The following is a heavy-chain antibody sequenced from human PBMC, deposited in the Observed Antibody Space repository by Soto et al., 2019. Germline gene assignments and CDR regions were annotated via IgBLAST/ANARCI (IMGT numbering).Heavy chain of an antibody. CDR3: ARWREQQLSRGYYGMDV. J-gene: IGHJ6*02. CDR1: GFTFSSYA. Sequence: EAQLLESGGGLVQPGGSLRLSCAVSGFTFSSYAMSWVRQAPGKGLEWVSAISGRGESTYYADSVKGRFTISRDNSKNTLILQMNSLRVEDTAVYYCARWREQQLSRGYYGMDVWGPGTTVTVSS. D-gene: IGHD6-13*01. V-gene: IGHV3-23*01. CDR2: ISGRGEST.